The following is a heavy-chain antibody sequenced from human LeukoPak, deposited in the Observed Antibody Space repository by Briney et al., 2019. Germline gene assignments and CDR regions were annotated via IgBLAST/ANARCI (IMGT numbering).Heavy chain of an antibody. Sequence: GGSLRLSCAASRFTFSSYAMSWVRQAPGKGLEWVSTISGSDAKTYYADSVKGRFTISRDNFKNMLYLQMNGLRAEDTAVYYCATAPCDNNNCPGAFDSWGQGALVTVSS. CDR3: ATAPCDNNNCPGAFDS. CDR1: RFTFSSYA. V-gene: IGHV3-23*01. D-gene: IGHD1-1*01. J-gene: IGHJ4*02. CDR2: ISGSDAKT.